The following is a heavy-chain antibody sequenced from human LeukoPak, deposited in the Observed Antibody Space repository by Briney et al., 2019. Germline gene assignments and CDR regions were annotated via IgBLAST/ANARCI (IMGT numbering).Heavy chain of an antibody. J-gene: IGHJ4*02. CDR3: ASSYDFWSGNDY. CDR2: IYYSGST. CDR1: GGSVSSYY. Sequence: SETLSLTCTVSGGSVSSYYWNWIRQPPGKGLEWMGYIYYSGSTNYNPSLKSRVTISVDTSKNQFSLKLSSVTAADTAVYYCASSYDFWSGNDYWGQGTLVTVSS. D-gene: IGHD3-3*01. V-gene: IGHV4-59*02.